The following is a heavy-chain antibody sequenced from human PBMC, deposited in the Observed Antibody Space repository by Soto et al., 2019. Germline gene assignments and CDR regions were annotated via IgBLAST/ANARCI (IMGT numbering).Heavy chain of an antibody. CDR2: FDSEDGKI. CDR3: ASGYSRDPLGY. Sequence: ASVKVSCKVSGHTLTDFSMRWVRQAPGKGLELMGGFDSEDGKISYVQKFQGRVTITRDTSASTAYMELSSLRSEDTALYYCASGYSRDPLGYWGQGTLVPVSS. CDR1: GHTLTDFS. V-gene: IGHV1-24*01. D-gene: IGHD3-3*01. J-gene: IGHJ4*02.